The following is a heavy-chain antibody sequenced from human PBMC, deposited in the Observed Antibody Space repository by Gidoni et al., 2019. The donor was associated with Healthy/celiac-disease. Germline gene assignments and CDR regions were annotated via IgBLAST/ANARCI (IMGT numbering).Heavy chain of an antibody. D-gene: IGHD6-13*01. CDR2: ISGSGGST. CDR3: AKDLKPVSWSDY. Sequence: EVQLLESGGGLVQPGGSLRLSCAASGFTFSSYAMSWVRQAPGKGLEWVSAISGSGGSTYYADSGKGRFTISRDNSKNTLYLQMNSLRAEDTAVYYCAKDLKPVSWSDYWGQGTLVTVSS. CDR1: GFTFSSYA. J-gene: IGHJ4*02. V-gene: IGHV3-23*01.